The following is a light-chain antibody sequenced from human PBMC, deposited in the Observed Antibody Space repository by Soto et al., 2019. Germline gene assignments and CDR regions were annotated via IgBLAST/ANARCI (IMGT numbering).Light chain of an antibody. J-gene: IGKJ4*01. CDR1: QNLLHSNGYNY. CDR3: MQSLQTPLT. Sequence: DIMMTQSPLSLPITPGEPASMSCRSSQNLLHSNGYNYLDWYLQKPGQSPQLLIFLGSNRASGVPDRFSGSGSGTDFTLKISRVEAEDVGVYYCMQSLQTPLTFGGGTKVESK. CDR2: LGS. V-gene: IGKV2-28*01.